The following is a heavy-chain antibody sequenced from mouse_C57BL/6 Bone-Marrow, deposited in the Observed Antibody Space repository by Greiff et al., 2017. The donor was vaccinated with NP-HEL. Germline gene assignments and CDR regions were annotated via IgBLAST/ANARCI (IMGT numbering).Heavy chain of an antibody. CDR3: TRDYGSWFAY. V-gene: IGHV5-9-1*02. CDR2: ISSGGDYI. J-gene: IGHJ3*01. CDR1: GFTFSSYA. Sequence: EVKLEESGEGLVKPGGSLKLSCAASGFTFSSYAMSWVRQTPEKRLEWVAYISSGGDYIYYADTVKGRFTISRDNARNTLYLQMSSLKSEDTAMYYCTRDYGSWFAYWGQGTLVTVSA. D-gene: IGHD2-2*01.